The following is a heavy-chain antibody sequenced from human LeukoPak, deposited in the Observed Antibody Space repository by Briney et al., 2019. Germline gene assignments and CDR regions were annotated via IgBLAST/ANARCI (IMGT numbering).Heavy chain of an antibody. D-gene: IGHD2-21*02. CDR3: AKDWRAYCGGDCYSYFDY. Sequence: GGSLRLSGAASGFTFSSYGMHWVRQAPGKGLECVAFMRYDENNKYYADSVKGRFTISRDNSKNTLYLQMNSLRAEDTAVYYCAKDWRAYCGGDCYSYFDYWGQGTLVTVSS. V-gene: IGHV3-30*02. CDR2: MRYDENNK. CDR1: GFTFSSYG. J-gene: IGHJ4*02.